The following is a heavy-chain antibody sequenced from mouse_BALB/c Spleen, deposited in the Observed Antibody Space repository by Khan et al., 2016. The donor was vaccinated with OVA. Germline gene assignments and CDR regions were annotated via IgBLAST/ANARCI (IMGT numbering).Heavy chain of an antibody. V-gene: IGHV1S132*01. D-gene: IGHD2-1*01. CDR3: ARCYFGNYEFVY. CDR1: GYTFTSYW. Sequence: QVQLQQSGAELVKPGASVKLSCKTSGYTFTSYWIQWVKQRPGQGLGWIGQIFPGTGTTYYNENFKGKATLTVDTSSSTAYMQLSGLTSEDSAVYFCARCYFGNYEFVYWGQGTLVTVSP. CDR2: IFPGTGTT. J-gene: IGHJ3*01.